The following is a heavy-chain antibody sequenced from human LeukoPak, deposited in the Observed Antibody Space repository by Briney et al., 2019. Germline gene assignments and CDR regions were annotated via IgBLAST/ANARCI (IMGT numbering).Heavy chain of an antibody. D-gene: IGHD1-26*01. J-gene: IGHJ4*02. V-gene: IGHV4-31*03. CDR1: GGPISSGGYF. Sequence: PSETLSLPCTVSGGPISSGGYFGSWIRQHPAKGLEWIGYIYNSGSPYYNPSLKSRVTISVDPSKNQFSLKLSSVTAADTAVYYCARALSEVLGSPDYFDYWGQGTLVTVSS. CDR2: IYNSGSP. CDR3: ARALSEVLGSPDYFDY.